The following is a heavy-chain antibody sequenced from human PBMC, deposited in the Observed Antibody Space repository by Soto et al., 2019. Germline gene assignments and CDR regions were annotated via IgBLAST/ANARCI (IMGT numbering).Heavy chain of an antibody. CDR3: ARGRYGDY. D-gene: IGHD1-1*01. J-gene: IGHJ4*02. CDR2: ISAHNGNT. CDR1: GYAFTTYG. V-gene: IGHV1-18*01. Sequence: QVHLVQSGAEVKKPGASVKVSCKGSGYAFTTYGITWVRQAPGQGLEWMGWISAHNGNTNYAQKLQGRVTVTRDTSTSTADMELRSRRSDDTAVYYCARGRYGDYWGQGARVTVSS.